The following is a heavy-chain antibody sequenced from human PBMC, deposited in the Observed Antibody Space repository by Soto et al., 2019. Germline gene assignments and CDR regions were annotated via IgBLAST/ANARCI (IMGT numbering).Heavy chain of an antibody. CDR3: ARHETYNKLEPHDAFDI. V-gene: IGHV5-51*01. Sequence: GESLKISCKGSGYSFTSYWIGWVRQMPGKGLEWMGIIYPGDSDTRYSPSFQGQVTISADKSISTAYLQWSSLKASDTAMYYCARHETYNKLEPHDAFDIWGQGTMVTVSS. J-gene: IGHJ3*02. CDR2: IYPGDSDT. CDR1: GYSFTSYW. D-gene: IGHD1-1*01.